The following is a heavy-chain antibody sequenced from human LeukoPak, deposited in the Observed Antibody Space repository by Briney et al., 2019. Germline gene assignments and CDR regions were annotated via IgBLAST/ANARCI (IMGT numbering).Heavy chain of an antibody. CDR1: GYTSTSYG. CDR2: ISAYNGNT. J-gene: IGHJ6*02. CDR3: ASGYCSGGSCYGYYYYGMDV. Sequence: ASVKVSCKASGYTSTSYGISWVRQAPGQGLEWMGWISAYNGNTNYAQKLQGRATMTTDTSTSTAYMELRSLRSGDTAVYYCASGYCSGGSCYGYYYYGMDVWGQGTTVTVSS. D-gene: IGHD2-15*01. V-gene: IGHV1-18*01.